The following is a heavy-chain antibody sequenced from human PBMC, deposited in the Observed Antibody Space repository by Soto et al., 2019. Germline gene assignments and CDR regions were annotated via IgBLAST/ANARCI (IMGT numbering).Heavy chain of an antibody. D-gene: IGHD6-19*01. J-gene: IGHJ6*02. CDR3: ARSTVAGTPRKNYYYYGMDV. CDR1: GGTFSSYS. V-gene: IGHV1-69*13. Sequence: GASVKVSCKASGGTFSSYSISWVLQAPGQGLEWMGGIIPIFGTANYAQKFQGRVTITADESTSTAYMELSSLRSEDTAVYYCARSTVAGTPRKNYYYYGMDVWGQGTTVTVSS. CDR2: IIPIFGTA.